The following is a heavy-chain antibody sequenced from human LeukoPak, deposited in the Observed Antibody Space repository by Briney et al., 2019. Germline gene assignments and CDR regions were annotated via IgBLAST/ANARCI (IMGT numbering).Heavy chain of an antibody. CDR2: IYHSGST. D-gene: IGHD3-10*01. J-gene: IGHJ4*02. CDR3: ASITMVRGVVDY. CDR1: GGSISSGGYS. Sequence: PSETLSLTCAVSGGSISSGGYSWSWIRQPPGKGLERIGYIYHSGSTYYNPSLKSRVTISVDRSKNQFSLKLSSVTAADTAVYYCASITMVRGVVDYWGQGTLVTVSS. V-gene: IGHV4-30-2*01.